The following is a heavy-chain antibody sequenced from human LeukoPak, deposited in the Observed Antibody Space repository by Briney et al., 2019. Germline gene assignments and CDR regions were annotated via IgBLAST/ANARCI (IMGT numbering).Heavy chain of an antibody. Sequence: SETLSLTCTVSGGSISSYYWRWIRQPPGKGLEWIGYIYYSGSTNYNPSLKSRVTISVDTSKNQFSLKLSSVTAADTAVYYCARLVDSSGRIDWFDPWGQGTLVTVSS. V-gene: IGHV4-59*08. D-gene: IGHD6-19*01. CDR2: IYYSGST. J-gene: IGHJ5*02. CDR1: GGSISSYY. CDR3: ARLVDSSGRIDWFDP.